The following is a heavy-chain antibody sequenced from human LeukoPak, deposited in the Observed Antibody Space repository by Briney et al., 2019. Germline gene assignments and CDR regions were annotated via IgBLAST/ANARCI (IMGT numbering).Heavy chain of an antibody. V-gene: IGHV4-34*01. Sequence: SETLSLTCAVYGGSFSGYYWSWIRQPPGKGLEWIGEINHSGSTNYNPSLKSRVTISVDRSKNQFSLKLSSVTAADTAVYYCARSGYSYGYPYYYYGMDVWGQGTTVTVSS. CDR1: GGSFSGYY. CDR3: ARSGYSYGYPYYYYGMDV. D-gene: IGHD5-18*01. CDR2: INHSGST. J-gene: IGHJ6*02.